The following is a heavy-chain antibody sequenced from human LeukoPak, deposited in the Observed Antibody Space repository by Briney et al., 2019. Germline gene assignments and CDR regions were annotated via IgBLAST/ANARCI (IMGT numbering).Heavy chain of an antibody. CDR3: ARDRRYSGSYYIPYGWYFDL. V-gene: IGHV1-46*01. Sequence: ASVKVSCKASGYTFTSYYMHWVRQAPGQGLEWMGIINPSGGSTSYAQKFQGRVTMTRDTSTSTVYMELSSLRSEDTAVYYCARDRRYSGSYYIPYGWYFDLWGRGTLVTVSS. CDR1: GYTFTSYY. D-gene: IGHD1-26*01. J-gene: IGHJ2*01. CDR2: INPSGGST.